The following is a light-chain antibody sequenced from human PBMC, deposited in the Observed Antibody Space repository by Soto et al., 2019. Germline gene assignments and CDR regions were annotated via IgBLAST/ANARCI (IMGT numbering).Light chain of an antibody. J-gene: IGKJ5*01. CDR1: QSVSSY. V-gene: IGKV3-11*01. Sequence: EIVLTQSPATVSLSPGERATLSCRASQSVSSYLAWYQQKPGQAPRLLIYDASNRATGIPARFSGSGSGTDFTLTISSLEPEDFPVYYCQQRSNWPITFGQGTRLEIK. CDR3: QQRSNWPIT. CDR2: DAS.